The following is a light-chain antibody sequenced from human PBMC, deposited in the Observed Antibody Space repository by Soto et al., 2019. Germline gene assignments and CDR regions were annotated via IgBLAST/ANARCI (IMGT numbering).Light chain of an antibody. V-gene: IGLV2-14*01. CDR3: SSYTSSSTGVV. Sequence: QSALTQPASVSGSPGQSITISCTGTSSDVGGYNYVSWYQQHPGKAPKLMIYDVSNRPSGVSNRFSGSKSGNTASLTISGLQAEGEADYYCSSYTSSSTGVVFGGGTKVTVL. CDR1: SSDVGGYNY. CDR2: DVS. J-gene: IGLJ2*01.